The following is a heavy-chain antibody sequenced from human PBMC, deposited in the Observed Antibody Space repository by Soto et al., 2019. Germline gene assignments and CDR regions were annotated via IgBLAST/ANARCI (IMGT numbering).Heavy chain of an antibody. D-gene: IGHD4-4*01. CDR1: GFTFSSYG. Sequence: PGGSLRLSCSASGFTFSSYGMHWGRQAPGKGLEWVAVISYDGSKKYYADSVKGRFTISRDNSKNTLYLQMNSLRAEDTAVYYCARLSSNSASIWFDPWGQGT. CDR2: ISYDGSKK. V-gene: IGHV3-30*03. CDR3: ARLSSNSASIWFDP. J-gene: IGHJ5*02.